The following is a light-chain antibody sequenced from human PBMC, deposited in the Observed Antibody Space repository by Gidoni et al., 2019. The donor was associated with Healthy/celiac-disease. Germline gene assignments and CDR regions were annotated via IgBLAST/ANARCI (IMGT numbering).Light chain of an antibody. J-gene: IGLJ2*01. V-gene: IGLV1-44*01. CDR3: AAWDDSLNGVV. Sequence: GHRVTISCSGSSSNIGSNTVNWYQQLPGTAPNLLIYSNNQRPSGVPDRFSGSKSGTSASLAISGFQSEDEADYYCAAWDDSLNGVVFGGGTKLTVL. CDR2: SNN. CDR1: SSNIGSNT.